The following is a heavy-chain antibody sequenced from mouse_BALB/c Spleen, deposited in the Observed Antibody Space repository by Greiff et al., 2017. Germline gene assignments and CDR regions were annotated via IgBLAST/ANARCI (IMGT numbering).Heavy chain of an antibody. CDR3: ARSGGSSYFDY. D-gene: IGHD1-1*01. CDR2: ISYSGST. CDR1: GYSITSDYA. V-gene: IGHV3-2*02. Sequence: DVKLVESGPGLVKPSQSLSLTCTVTGYSITSDYAWNWIRQFPGNKLEWMGYISYSGSTSYNPSLKSRISITRDTSKNQFFLQLNSVTTEDTATYYCARSGGSSYFDYWGQGTTLTVSS. J-gene: IGHJ2*01.